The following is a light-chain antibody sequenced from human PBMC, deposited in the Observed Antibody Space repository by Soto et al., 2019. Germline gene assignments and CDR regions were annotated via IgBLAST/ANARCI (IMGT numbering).Light chain of an antibody. CDR3: SSYTSISTYV. J-gene: IGLJ1*01. CDR2: DVT. CDR1: SSDVGGYNF. Sequence: QSVRTQAASGSGAPGQAITISCTGTSSDVGGYNFVSWYQQHLDKAPKLMIYDVTNRPSGVSNRFSGSKSGNTASLTISGLQAEDEADYYCSSYTSISTYVFGTGTKVTVL. V-gene: IGLV2-14*01.